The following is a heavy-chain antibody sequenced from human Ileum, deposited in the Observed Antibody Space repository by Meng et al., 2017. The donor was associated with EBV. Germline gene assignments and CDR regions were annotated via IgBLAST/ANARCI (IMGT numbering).Heavy chain of an antibody. CDR3: ARYGTCGANSFYCFDP. CDR1: GGSFSNYY. D-gene: IGHD4-23*01. J-gene: IGHJ5*02. V-gene: IGHV4-34*01. CDR2: ISHTGTT. Sequence: QGQLQRWGAGLLKPSETLSLTCGVYGGSFSNYYWTWIRQPPGKGLEWIGEISHTGTTKYNPSLKNRVTISLDTSNNQFSLNLNSVTAADTALYYCARYGTCGANSFYCFDPWGQGTLVTVSS.